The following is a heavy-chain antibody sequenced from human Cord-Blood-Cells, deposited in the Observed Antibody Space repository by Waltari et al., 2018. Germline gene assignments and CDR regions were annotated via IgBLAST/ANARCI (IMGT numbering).Heavy chain of an antibody. D-gene: IGHD3-10*01. CDR2: INHSEST. V-gene: IGHV4-34*01. J-gene: IGHJ4*02. Sequence: QVQLQQWGAGLLKPSETLSLTCAVYGGSFGGYYWSWIRQPPGKVLEWIGEINHSESTNYNPSLKSRVTISVDTSKNQFSLKLSSVTAADTAVYYCARMVSVRGVIFDYWGQGTLVTVSS. CDR1: GGSFGGYY. CDR3: ARMVSVRGVIFDY.